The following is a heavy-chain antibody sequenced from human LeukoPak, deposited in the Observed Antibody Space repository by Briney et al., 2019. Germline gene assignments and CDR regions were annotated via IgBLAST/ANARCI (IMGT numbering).Heavy chain of an antibody. J-gene: IGHJ5*02. CDR3: AREIDCSSTSCLGAWFDP. CDR2: IIPILGIA. Sequence: SVKVSCKASGGTFSSYAISWVRQAPGQGLEWMGRIIPILGIANYAQKFQGRVTITADKSTSTAYMELSSQRSEDTAVYYCAREIDCSSTSCLGAWFDPWGQGTLVTVSS. CDR1: GGTFSSYA. D-gene: IGHD2-2*01. V-gene: IGHV1-69*04.